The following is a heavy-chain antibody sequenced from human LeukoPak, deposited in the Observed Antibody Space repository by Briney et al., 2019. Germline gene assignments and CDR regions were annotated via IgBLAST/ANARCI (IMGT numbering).Heavy chain of an antibody. V-gene: IGHV1-18*01. Sequence: ASVKVSCKASGYTFTSYGISWVRRAPGQGLEWMGWISAYNGNTNYSQKLQGRDTMTTDTSTSTAYMELRSLRSDDTAVYYCARAKDGITIFGVVPYYFDYWGQGTLVTVSS. J-gene: IGHJ4*02. CDR2: ISAYNGNT. CDR3: ARAKDGITIFGVVPYYFDY. D-gene: IGHD3-3*01. CDR1: GYTFTSYG.